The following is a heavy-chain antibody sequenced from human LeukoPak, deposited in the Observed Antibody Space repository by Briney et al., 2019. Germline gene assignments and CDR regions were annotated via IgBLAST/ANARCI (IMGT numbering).Heavy chain of an antibody. V-gene: IGHV1-18*01. CDR2: ISTYNGDT. J-gene: IGHJ3*02. D-gene: IGHD6-6*01. CDR1: GYTFTTYG. CDR3: AKVLVLFRPVDAFDI. Sequence: ASVKVSCKASGYTFTTYGISWVRQAPGQGLEWMGWISTYNGDTHYAQKLQGRVTMTADTSTSTTYMELRSLRSDDTAVYYCAKVLVLFRPVDAFDIWGQGTMVTVSS.